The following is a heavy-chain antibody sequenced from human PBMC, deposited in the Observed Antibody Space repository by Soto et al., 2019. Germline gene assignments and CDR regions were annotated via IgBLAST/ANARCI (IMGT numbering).Heavy chain of an antibody. D-gene: IGHD3-22*01. Sequence: SETLSLTCTVSGGSISSYYWSWFRQPPGKGLEWIGFIYSTGSTNYNPSLKSRVTISVDTSKNQFSLKLSSVTAADTAVYYCARRDSSGYYGIWGQGTMVTVSS. CDR1: GGSISSYY. V-gene: IGHV4-59*01. CDR2: IYSTGST. CDR3: ARRDSSGYYGI. J-gene: IGHJ3*02.